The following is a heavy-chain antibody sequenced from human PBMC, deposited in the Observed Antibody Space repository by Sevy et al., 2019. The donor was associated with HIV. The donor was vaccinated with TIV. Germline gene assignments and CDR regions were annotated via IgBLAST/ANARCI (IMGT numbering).Heavy chain of an antibody. D-gene: IGHD5-12*01. CDR3: ARSTTVATIEATSGCDS. CDR1: GYTFIRYA. CDR2: INAGDGNT. Sequence: ASVNVSCKASGYTFIRYAIHWVRQAPGQSLEWMGWINAGDGNTKFSQKFQGRLTITSDTSATTSHMELSSLRSEDTAVYYCARSTTVATIEATSGCDSWGQGTLVTVSS. J-gene: IGHJ4*02. V-gene: IGHV1-3*01.